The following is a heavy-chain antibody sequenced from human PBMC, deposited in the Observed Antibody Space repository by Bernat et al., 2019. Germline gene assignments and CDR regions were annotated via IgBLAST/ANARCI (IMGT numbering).Heavy chain of an antibody. Sequence: EVQLVESGGGLVQPGGSLRLSCAASGFTLSSYWMHWVRQAPGKGLVWVSRINSDGSSTSYADSVKGRFTISRDNAKNTLYLQMNSLRAEDTAVYYCAKDRGMVRGVQYFDYWGQGTLVTVSS. CDR3: AKDRGMVRGVQYFDY. D-gene: IGHD3-10*01. CDR1: GFTLSSYW. J-gene: IGHJ4*02. V-gene: IGHV3-74*01. CDR2: INSDGSST.